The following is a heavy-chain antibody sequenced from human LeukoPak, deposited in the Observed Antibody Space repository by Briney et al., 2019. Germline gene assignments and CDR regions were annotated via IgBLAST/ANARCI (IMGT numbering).Heavy chain of an antibody. CDR1: GFTFSSYA. V-gene: IGHV3-23*01. D-gene: IGHD3-10*01. Sequence: GGSLRLSCAASGFTFSSYAMSWVRQAPGKGLEWVSAISGSGGSTYYADSVKGRFTISRDNSKNTLYLQVNSLRADDTAVYYCAKDRSKGYGSGSSYIRAQKYYFDYWGQGTLVTVSS. CDR2: ISGSGGST. CDR3: AKDRSKGYGSGSSYIRAQKYYFDY. J-gene: IGHJ4*02.